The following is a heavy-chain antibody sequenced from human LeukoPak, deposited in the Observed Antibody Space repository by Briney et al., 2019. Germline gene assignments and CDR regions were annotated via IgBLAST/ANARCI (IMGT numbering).Heavy chain of an antibody. J-gene: IGHJ3*02. V-gene: IGHV4-59*08. CDR1: GGSISSYY. CDR2: IYYIGST. CDR3: ARHRGTNYLDTFDI. D-gene: IGHD2-8*01. Sequence: PSETLSLTCTVSGGSISSYYWSWIRQPPGKGLEWIGYIYYIGSTNYNPSLKSRVTISVDTSRNQFSLRLSSVTAADTAVYYCARHRGTNYLDTFDIWGQGTMVAVSS.